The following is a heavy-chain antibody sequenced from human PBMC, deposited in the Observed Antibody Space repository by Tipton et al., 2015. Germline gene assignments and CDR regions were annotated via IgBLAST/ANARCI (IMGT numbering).Heavy chain of an antibody. CDR2: VYHSGST. Sequence: TLSLTCDVSGASISSSNWWSWVRQSPGKGLEWIGEVYHSGSTNYNPSLESRVTISVDTSKNQFSLKLSSVTAADTAVYYCARGQLWFTVAHNWGQGSLVSVSS. V-gene: IGHV4-4*02. CDR1: GASISSSNW. J-gene: IGHJ1*01. CDR3: ARGQLWFTVAHN. D-gene: IGHD5-18*01.